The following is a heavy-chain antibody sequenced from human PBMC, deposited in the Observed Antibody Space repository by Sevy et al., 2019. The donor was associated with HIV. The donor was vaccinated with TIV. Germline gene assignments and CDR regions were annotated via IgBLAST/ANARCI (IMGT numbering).Heavy chain of an antibody. CDR2: ISGGDSST. CDR3: AKDQATIVGDSFDI. Sequence: QLRGSLRLSCAASGFTFSTYAMSWVRQAPGKGLEWVSSISGGDSSTYYADSVKGRFTISRDNSKNTLYLQMNSLRAEDTAVYYCAKDQATIVGDSFDIWGQGTMVTVSS. V-gene: IGHV3-23*01. D-gene: IGHD1-26*01. CDR1: GFTFSTYA. J-gene: IGHJ3*02.